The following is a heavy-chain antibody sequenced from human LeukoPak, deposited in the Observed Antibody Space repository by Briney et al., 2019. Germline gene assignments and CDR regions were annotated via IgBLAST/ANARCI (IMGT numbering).Heavy chain of an antibody. Sequence: NPSETLSLTCTVSGGSISSGGYYWSWIRQPPGKGLEWIGSIYYSGSTYYNPSLKSRVTISVDTSKNQFSLKLSSVTAADTAVYYCASHGDYVNDYWGQGTLVTVSS. CDR1: GGSISSGGYY. D-gene: IGHD4-17*01. V-gene: IGHV4-39*07. CDR2: IYYSGST. CDR3: ASHGDYVNDY. J-gene: IGHJ4*02.